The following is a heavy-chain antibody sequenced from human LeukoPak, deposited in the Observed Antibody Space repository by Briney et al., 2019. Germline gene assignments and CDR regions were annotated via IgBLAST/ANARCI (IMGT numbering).Heavy chain of an antibody. V-gene: IGHV3-23*01. J-gene: IGHJ6*03. Sequence: PGGSLRLSCAASGFTFSSYAMSWVRQAPGKGLEWVSAISGSGVSTYYADSVKGRFTISRDSSKNTLYLQMNSLRAEDTAVYYCAKDRSSSWYPSYMDVWGKGTTVTVSS. CDR1: GFTFSSYA. CDR2: ISGSGVST. D-gene: IGHD6-13*01. CDR3: AKDRSSSWYPSYMDV.